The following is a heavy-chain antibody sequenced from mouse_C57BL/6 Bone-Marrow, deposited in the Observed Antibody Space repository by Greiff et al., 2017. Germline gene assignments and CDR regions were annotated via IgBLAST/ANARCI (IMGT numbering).Heavy chain of an antibody. CDR2: ISDGGSYT. Sequence: EVQRVESGGGLVKPGGSLKLSCAASGFTFSSYAMSWVRQTPEKRLEWVATISDGGSYTYYPDNVKGRFTISRDNAKNNLYLQMSHLKSEDTAMYYCARRDSNAWFAYWGQGTLVTVSA. J-gene: IGHJ3*01. V-gene: IGHV5-4*01. D-gene: IGHD2-5*01. CDR3: ARRDSNAWFAY. CDR1: GFTFSSYA.